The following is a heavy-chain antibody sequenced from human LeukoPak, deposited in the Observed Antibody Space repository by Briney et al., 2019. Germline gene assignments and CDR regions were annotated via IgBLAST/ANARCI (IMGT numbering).Heavy chain of an antibody. CDR3: ARGFEVPAAAPDYYYYYYIDV. V-gene: IGHV3-48*04. Sequence: GGSLRLSCAASGFTFSVYSMNWVRQAPGKGLEWVSYISSSSGTIYYADSVKGRVTISRDNVENSLHLQMNSLRVEDTAVYYCARGFEVPAAAPDYYYYYYIDVWGKGTTVTVSS. CDR2: ISSSSGTI. CDR1: GFTFSVYS. J-gene: IGHJ6*03. D-gene: IGHD2-2*01.